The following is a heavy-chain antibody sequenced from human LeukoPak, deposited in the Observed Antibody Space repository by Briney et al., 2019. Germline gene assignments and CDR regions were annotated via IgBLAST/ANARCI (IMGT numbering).Heavy chain of an antibody. Sequence: QSGGSLRLSCAASGFTFSSYALSWVRQAPGKGLEWVSGISGSGGSTYYADSVKGRFTISRDNSKNTLYLQMNSLRAEDTTVYYCARRSGGRALDVWGQGTTVTVSS. CDR1: GFTFSSYA. J-gene: IGHJ6*02. CDR3: ARRSGGRALDV. CDR2: ISGSGGST. V-gene: IGHV3-23*01. D-gene: IGHD2-15*01.